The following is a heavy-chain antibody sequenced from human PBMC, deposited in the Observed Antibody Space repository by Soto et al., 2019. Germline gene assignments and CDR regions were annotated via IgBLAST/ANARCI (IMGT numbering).Heavy chain of an antibody. Sequence: QVQLVQSGAEVKKPGASVKVSCKASGYTFTSYDINWVRQATGQGLEWMGWMNPNSGNTGYAQKFQGRVTMTRNTSISTAYMELSRLRCEDTAVYYCASSLKHIYCSSTSCGDYYYYYGMDVWGQGTTVTVS. J-gene: IGHJ6*02. CDR2: MNPNSGNT. D-gene: IGHD2-2*01. CDR1: GYTFTSYD. CDR3: ASSLKHIYCSSTSCGDYYYYYGMDV. V-gene: IGHV1-8*01.